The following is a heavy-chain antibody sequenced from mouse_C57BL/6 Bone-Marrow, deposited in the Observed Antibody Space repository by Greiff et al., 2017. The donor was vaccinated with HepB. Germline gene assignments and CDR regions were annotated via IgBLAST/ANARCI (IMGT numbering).Heavy chain of an antibody. CDR1: GFTFSSYG. CDR3: AGDWDVGGFAY. J-gene: IGHJ3*01. Sequence: EVKLVESGGDLVKPGGSLKLSCAASGFTFSSYGMSWVRQTPDKRLEWVATISSGGSYTYYPDSVKGRFTISRDNAKNTLYLQMSSLKSEDTAMYYCAGDWDVGGFAYWGQGTLVTVSA. CDR2: ISSGGSYT. D-gene: IGHD4-1*01. V-gene: IGHV5-6*01.